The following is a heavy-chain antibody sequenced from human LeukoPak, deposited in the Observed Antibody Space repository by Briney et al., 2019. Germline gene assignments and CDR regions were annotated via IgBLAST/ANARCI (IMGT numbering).Heavy chain of an antibody. D-gene: IGHD3-22*01. CDR2: INHSGST. CDR1: GGSFSGYY. J-gene: IGHJ5*02. V-gene: IGHV4-34*01. CDR3: ARIRALLQRSGFDP. Sequence: SETLSLTCAVYGGSFSGYYWSWIRQPPGKGLEWIGEINHSGSTNYNPSLKSRVTISVDTSKNQFSLKLSSVTAADTAVYYCARIRALLQRSGFDPWCQGTLVTVSS.